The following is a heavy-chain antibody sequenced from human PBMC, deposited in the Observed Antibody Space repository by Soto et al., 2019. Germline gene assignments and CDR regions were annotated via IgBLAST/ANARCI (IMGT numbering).Heavy chain of an antibody. CDR3: ARDKITGLFDY. CDR2: INHSGST. J-gene: IGHJ4*02. V-gene: IGHV4-34*01. D-gene: IGHD2-8*02. Sequence: QVQLQQWGAGLLKPSETLSLTCAVYGGSFSGYYWTWIRQPPGTGLEWIGEINHSGSTNYNPSLRXRVTISVDTSKNQFSLKLTSVTAADPAVYYCARDKITGLFDYWGQGTLVTVSS. CDR1: GGSFSGYY.